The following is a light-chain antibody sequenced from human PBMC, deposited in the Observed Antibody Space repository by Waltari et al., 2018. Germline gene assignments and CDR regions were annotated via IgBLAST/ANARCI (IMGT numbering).Light chain of an antibody. CDR3: QQYNNWPPGT. V-gene: IGKV3D-15*03. Sequence: EIVMTQSPATLSVSPGERATLSCRASQSISSNLAWYQQKPGQAPRLLIYGASIRATGIPARVSGSGAGTEFTLTISILQSEDCAVYFCQQYNNWPPGTFGQGTKVEIK. CDR1: QSISSN. J-gene: IGKJ1*01. CDR2: GAS.